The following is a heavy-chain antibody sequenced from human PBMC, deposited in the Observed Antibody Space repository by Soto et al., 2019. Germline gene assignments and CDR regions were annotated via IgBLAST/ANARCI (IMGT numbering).Heavy chain of an antibody. CDR3: TKRRNVLRFLEWSSGMEV. V-gene: IGHV3-30*18. D-gene: IGHD3-3*01. CDR1: GFTFSNYG. Sequence: GGALRLSCAASGFTFSNYGMHWVRQAPGKGLEWVAFISDDGSNKYYADSMKGRFTMSRDNSKSTLYLQMNSLRVEDTAVCYCTKRRNVLRFLEWSSGMEVWGQGTTVTVSS. J-gene: IGHJ6*02. CDR2: ISDDGSNK.